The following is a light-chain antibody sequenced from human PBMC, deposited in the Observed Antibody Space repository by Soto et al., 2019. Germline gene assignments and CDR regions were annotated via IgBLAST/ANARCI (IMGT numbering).Light chain of an antibody. Sequence: QSALTQPASVSGSPGQSITISCTGTSSDVGGFNYVSWYQQYPGKAPKLLIYDVTNRPSGVSNRFSGSKSGNTASLTTSGLQAEDEADYYCSSFTSINTVVFGGGTKGTVL. CDR1: SSDVGGFNY. J-gene: IGLJ3*02. CDR2: DVT. CDR3: SSFTSINTVV. V-gene: IGLV2-14*01.